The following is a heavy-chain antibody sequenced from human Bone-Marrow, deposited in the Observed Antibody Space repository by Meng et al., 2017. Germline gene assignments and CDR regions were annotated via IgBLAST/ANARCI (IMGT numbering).Heavy chain of an antibody. J-gene: IGHJ4*02. CDR1: GGSISSSNW. CDR3: ASFPPPGKQWLVTDY. D-gene: IGHD6-19*01. CDR2: IYHSGST. Sequence: QVQLQESGPGLGKHSGTLSLTCAVSGGSISSSNWWSWVRQPPGKGLEWIGEIYHSGSTNYNPSLKSRVTISVDKSKNQFSLKLSSVTAADTAVYYCASFPPPGKQWLVTDYWGQGTLVTVSS. V-gene: IGHV4-4*02.